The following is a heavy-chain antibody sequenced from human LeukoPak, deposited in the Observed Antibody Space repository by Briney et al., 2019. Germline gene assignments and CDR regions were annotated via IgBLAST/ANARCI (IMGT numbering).Heavy chain of an antibody. CDR1: GFTFSSYS. CDR3: ASHIVVVPPSYGGDAFDI. Sequence: GGSLRLSCAASGFTFSSYSMNWVRQAPGKGLEWVSSISSSSSYIYYADSVKGRFTISRDNAKNSLYLQMNSLRAEDTAVYYCASHIVVVPPSYGGDAFDIWGQGTMVTVSS. D-gene: IGHD2-2*01. CDR2: ISSSSSYI. J-gene: IGHJ3*02. V-gene: IGHV3-21*01.